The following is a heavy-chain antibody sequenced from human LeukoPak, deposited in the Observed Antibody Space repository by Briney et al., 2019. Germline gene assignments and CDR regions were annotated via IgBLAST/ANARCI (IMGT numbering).Heavy chain of an antibody. CDR2: INHSGST. CDR3: ASLGSSSSWYFYYYYGMDV. Sequence: SETLSLTCAVYGGSFSGYYWSWIRQPPGKGLEWIGEINHSGSTNYNPSLKSRVTISVDTSKNQFSLKLSSVTAADTAVYYCASLGSSSSWYFYYYYGMDVWGQGTTVTVSS. D-gene: IGHD6-13*01. J-gene: IGHJ6*02. CDR1: GGSFSGYY. V-gene: IGHV4-34*01.